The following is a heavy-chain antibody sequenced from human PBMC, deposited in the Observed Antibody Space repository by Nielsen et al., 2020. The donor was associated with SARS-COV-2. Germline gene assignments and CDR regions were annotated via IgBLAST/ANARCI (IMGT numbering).Heavy chain of an antibody. V-gene: IGHV3-30*04. D-gene: IGHD6-13*01. CDR3: ARETEDYTSSWFDY. CDR1: GFTFSRFA. CDR2: ISYDGSN. Sequence: GGSLRLSCAASGFTFSRFAMHWVRQAPGKGLEWLPIISYDGSNKYADSVKGRFTISRDNSKSTLFLQMNSLRTEDTAVYYCARETEDYTSSWFDYWGQGTLVTVSS. J-gene: IGHJ4*02.